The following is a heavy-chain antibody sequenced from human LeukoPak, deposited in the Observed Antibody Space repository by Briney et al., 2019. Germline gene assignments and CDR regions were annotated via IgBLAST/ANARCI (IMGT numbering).Heavy chain of an antibody. CDR3: ARDFKTLYYFDY. CDR2: ISSSSSYI. J-gene: IGHJ4*02. CDR1: GFNFSSYS. V-gene: IGHV3-21*01. Sequence: GGSLRLSCAASGFNFSSYSMNWVRQAPGKGLEWVSSISSSSSYIYYADSVKGRFTISRDNAKNSLYLQMNSLRAEDTAVYYCARDFKTLYYFDYWGQGTLVTVSS.